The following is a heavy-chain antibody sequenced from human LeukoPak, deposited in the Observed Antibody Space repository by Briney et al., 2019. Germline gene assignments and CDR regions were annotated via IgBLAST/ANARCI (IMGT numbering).Heavy chain of an antibody. CDR2: ISSSSSYI. D-gene: IGHD6-13*01. V-gene: IGHV3-21*01. Sequence: GGSLRLSCAASGFTFSSYSMNWVRQAPGKGLEWVSSISSSSSYIYYADSVKGRFTISRDNAKNSLYLQMNSLRAEDTAVYYCARDSGYSSSWYPGIFDYWGQGTLVTVSS. CDR1: GFTFSSYS. J-gene: IGHJ4*02. CDR3: ARDSGYSSSWYPGIFDY.